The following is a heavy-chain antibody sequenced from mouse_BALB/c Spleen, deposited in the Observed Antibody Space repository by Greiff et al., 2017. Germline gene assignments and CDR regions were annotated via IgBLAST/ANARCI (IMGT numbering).Heavy chain of an antibody. D-gene: IGHD3-3*01. CDR1: GYTFTSYN. CDR2: IYPGNGDT. Sequence: QVQLQQPGAELVKPGASVKMSCKASGYTFTSYNMHWVKQTPGQGLEWIGAIYPGNGDTSYNQKFKGKATLTADKSSSTAYMQLSSLTSEDSAVYYCARGGREYFDYWGQGTTLTVSS. J-gene: IGHJ2*01. V-gene: IGHV1-12*01. CDR3: ARGGREYFDY.